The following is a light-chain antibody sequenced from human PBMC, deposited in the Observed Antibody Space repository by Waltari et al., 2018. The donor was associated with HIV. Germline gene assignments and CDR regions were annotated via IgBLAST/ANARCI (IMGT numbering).Light chain of an antibody. CDR3: GTWDSSLSAVV. J-gene: IGLJ2*01. CDR1: SPNIGKTY. V-gene: IGLV1-51*01. Sequence: QSVLTQPPSVSAAPGQKVTISCPGSSPNIGKTYLSWYQQLPGTAPTLLIYDNNKRPSGVPDRFSGSKSGTSATLGITGLQTGDEADYYCGTWDSSLSAVVFGGGTKLTVL. CDR2: DNN.